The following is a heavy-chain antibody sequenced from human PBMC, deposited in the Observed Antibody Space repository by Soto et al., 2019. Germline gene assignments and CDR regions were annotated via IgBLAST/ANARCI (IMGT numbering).Heavy chain of an antibody. CDR1: GGSIRPYY. CDR2: IYYTGST. CDR3: ARLLFGAANWFDP. J-gene: IGHJ5*02. D-gene: IGHD3-10*01. V-gene: IGHV4-59*01. Sequence: SSETLCLTWTVSGGSIRPYYCRWIRQSPGKGLEWIGYIYYTGSTNYNPSLKSRVTISVDTSKNQFSLKLTSVTAADTAVYYCARLLFGAANWFDPWGQGTLVTVSS.